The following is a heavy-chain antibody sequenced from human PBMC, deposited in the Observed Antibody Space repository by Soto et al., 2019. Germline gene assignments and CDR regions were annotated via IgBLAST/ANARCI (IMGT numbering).Heavy chain of an antibody. Sequence: EVQLVESGGGLVKPGGSLRLSCAASGFAFSSHTMNWVRQAPGEGLEWVSSISSSNNYMYYADSVKGRFTISRDNAKSSVYLQMNSLRAEDTAVYYCARGSVDTPLGRLFDYWGQGTLVTVSS. CDR3: ARGSVDTPLGRLFDY. CDR1: GFAFSSHT. J-gene: IGHJ4*02. D-gene: IGHD5-18*01. V-gene: IGHV3-21*06. CDR2: ISSSNNYM.